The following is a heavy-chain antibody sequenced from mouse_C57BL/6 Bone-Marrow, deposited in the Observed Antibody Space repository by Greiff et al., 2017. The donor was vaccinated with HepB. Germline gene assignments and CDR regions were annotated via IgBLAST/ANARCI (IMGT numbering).Heavy chain of an antibody. CDR1: GYSITSGYY. J-gene: IGHJ4*01. D-gene: IGHD2-2*01. V-gene: IGHV3-6*01. Sequence: DVQLQESGPGLVKPSQSLSLTCSVTGYSITSGYYWNWIRQFPGNKLEWMGYISYDGSNNYNPSLKNRISITRDTSKNQFFLKLNSVTTEDTATYYCARDGTTMVTTRYYYAMDYWGQGTSVTVSS. CDR2: ISYDGSN. CDR3: ARDGTTMVTTRYYYAMDY.